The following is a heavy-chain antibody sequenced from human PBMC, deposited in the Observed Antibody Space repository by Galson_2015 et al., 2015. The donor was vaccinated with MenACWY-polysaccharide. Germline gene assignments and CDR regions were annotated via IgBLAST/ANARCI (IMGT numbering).Heavy chain of an antibody. J-gene: IGHJ4*02. CDR3: ARVLKGLVGATPDC. CDR2: ISSGGTI. Sequence: SLRLSCAASGFTFSSYSMNWVRQAPGKGLEWVSYISSGGTIYYADSVKGRFTISRDNAKNSLYLQMNSLRDDDTAVYYCARVLKGLVGATPDCWGQGTLVTVSS. CDR1: GFTFSSYS. V-gene: IGHV3-48*02. D-gene: IGHD1-26*01.